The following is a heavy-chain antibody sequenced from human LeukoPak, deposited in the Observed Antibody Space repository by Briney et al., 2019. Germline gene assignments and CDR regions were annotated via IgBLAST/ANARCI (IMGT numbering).Heavy chain of an antibody. V-gene: IGHV4-61*09. D-gene: IGHD6-19*01. J-gene: IGHJ4*02. CDR1: GGSISSGSYY. Sequence: PSETLSLTCTVSGGSISSGSYYWSWIRQPAGKRLEWIGHIYRSGSTNYNPSLKSRVTISVDMSKNHFSLRLRSVTAADTAMYYCARGTLYRGWSYYLDFWGQGSQVTVSS. CDR3: ARGTLYRGWSYYLDF. CDR2: IYRSGST.